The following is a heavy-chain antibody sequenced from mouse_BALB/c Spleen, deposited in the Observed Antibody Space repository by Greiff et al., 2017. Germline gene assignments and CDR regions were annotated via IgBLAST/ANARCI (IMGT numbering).Heavy chain of an antibody. CDR1: GFTFSSYG. Sequence: EVKLMESGGGLVQPGGSLKLSCAASGFTFSSYGMSWVRQTPDKRLELVATINSNGGSTYYPDSVKGRFTISRDNAKNTLYLQMSSLKSEDTAMYYCARDRYYRYGDGYAMDYWGQGTSVTVSS. CDR3: ARDRYYRYGDGYAMDY. J-gene: IGHJ4*01. D-gene: IGHD2-14*01. V-gene: IGHV5-6-3*01. CDR2: INSNGGST.